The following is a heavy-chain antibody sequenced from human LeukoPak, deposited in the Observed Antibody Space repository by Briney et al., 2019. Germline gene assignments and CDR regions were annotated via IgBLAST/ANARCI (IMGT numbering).Heavy chain of an antibody. V-gene: IGHV1-69*04. J-gene: IGHJ4*02. CDR2: IIPTLGIA. Sequence: SVKVSCKACGGTFSRYAIRWVRQAPGQGLEWMGTIIPTLGIANYAQKLPGTVTITADKSTRTAHRELSSLTAEDTAVYYCARGGGLSDFASWGQGTLVTVSS. CDR3: ARGGGLSDFAS. CDR1: GGTFSRYA. D-gene: IGHD3-16*01.